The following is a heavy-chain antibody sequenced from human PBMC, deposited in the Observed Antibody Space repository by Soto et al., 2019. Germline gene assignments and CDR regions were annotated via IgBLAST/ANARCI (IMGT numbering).Heavy chain of an antibody. CDR2: IYYSGST. V-gene: IGHV4-39*01. J-gene: IGHJ5*02. D-gene: IGHD1-26*01. CDR3: ATQLLRGQEVWFDP. CDR1: GGSISSGDYY. Sequence: PSETLSLTCTVSGGSISSGDYYWSWIRQPPGKGLEWIGSIYYSGSTYYNPSLKSRVTISVDTSKNQFSLKLSSVTAADTAVYYCATQLLRGQEVWFDPWGQGTLVTVSS.